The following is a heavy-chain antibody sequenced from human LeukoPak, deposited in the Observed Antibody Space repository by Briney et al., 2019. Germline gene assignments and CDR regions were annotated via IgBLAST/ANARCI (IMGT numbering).Heavy chain of an antibody. D-gene: IGHD3-9*01. CDR1: GGSISSSSYY. J-gene: IGHJ5*02. Sequence: PSETLSLTCTVSGGSISSSSYYWGWIRQPPGKGLEWIGSIYYSGSTYYNPSLKSRVTISVDTSKYQFSLKLSSVTAADTAVYYCATHEGSYDILTGYYRLSWFDPWGQGTLVTVSS. V-gene: IGHV4-39*01. CDR2: IYYSGST. CDR3: ATHEGSYDILTGYYRLSWFDP.